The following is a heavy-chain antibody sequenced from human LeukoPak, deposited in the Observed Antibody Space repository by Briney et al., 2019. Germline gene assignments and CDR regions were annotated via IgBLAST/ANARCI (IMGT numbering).Heavy chain of an antibody. V-gene: IGHV4-4*07. J-gene: IGHJ4*02. CDR2: IYTSGST. CDR3: AREVHYYDSSGLYYFDY. CDR1: GGSISSYY. Sequence: SETPSLTCTVSGGSISSYYWSWIRQPAGKGLEWIGRIYTSGSTNYNPSLKSRVTMSVDTSKNQFSLKLSSVTAADTAVYYCAREVHYYDSSGLYYFDYWGQGTLVTVSS. D-gene: IGHD3-22*01.